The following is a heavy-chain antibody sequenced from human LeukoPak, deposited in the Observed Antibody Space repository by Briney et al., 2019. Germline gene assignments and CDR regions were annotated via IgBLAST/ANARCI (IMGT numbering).Heavy chain of an antibody. Sequence: QPGGSLRLSCAVSGLTFSSFAMSWVRQAPGKGLEWVSAITGSAGATWYADAVKGRFTISRDNSKNTMYLQMNSLGAEDTALYYCAKMKGATEHYYYAMDVWGKGTMVSVSS. V-gene: IGHV3-23*01. J-gene: IGHJ6*04. D-gene: IGHD5-24*01. CDR3: AKMKGATEHYYYAMDV. CDR1: GLTFSSFA. CDR2: ITGSAGAT.